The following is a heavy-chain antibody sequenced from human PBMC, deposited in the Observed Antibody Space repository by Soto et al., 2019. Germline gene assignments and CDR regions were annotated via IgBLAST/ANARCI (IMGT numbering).Heavy chain of an antibody. CDR3: ARVGKQQLLRSQYFDH. J-gene: IGHJ2*01. CDR2: ITHSGSP. D-gene: IGHD6-13*01. V-gene: IGHV4-34*01. Sequence: RQLLGKGLEWIGEITHSGSPNYNPSLKSRVTISVDTYKSQFSLKLTSVTAADTAVYYCARVGKQQLLRSQYFDHWGSVSLLIVS.